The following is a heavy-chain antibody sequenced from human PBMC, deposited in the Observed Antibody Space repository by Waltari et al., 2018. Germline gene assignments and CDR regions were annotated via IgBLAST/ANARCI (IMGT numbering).Heavy chain of an antibody. CDR3: ALDTGALWMDV. CDR1: EYTFTSSY. CDR2: INPSGGST. D-gene: IGHD2-21*01. V-gene: IGHV1-46*01. J-gene: IGHJ6*02. Sequence: KPGASVKISCKTSEYTFTSSYIHWVRQAPGQGLEWMGIINPSGGSTIYAQKFQGRVTMTRDTSTSTVYMELSSLRSEDTAVYYCALDTGALWMDVWGQGTTVTVSS.